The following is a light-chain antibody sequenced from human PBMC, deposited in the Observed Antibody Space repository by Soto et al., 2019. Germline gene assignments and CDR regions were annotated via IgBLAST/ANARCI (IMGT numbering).Light chain of an antibody. J-gene: IGKJ1*01. CDR3: QQYNNWPRT. V-gene: IGKV3-15*01. Sequence: EIVLTQSPATLSLSPGEGATLSCRASRSVSTYLAWYQQKLGQAPRLLIYGASTRATDIPPRFSGSGSGTEFTLTISSLQSEDFAIYYCQQYNNWPRTFGQGTKGDI. CDR2: GAS. CDR1: RSVSTY.